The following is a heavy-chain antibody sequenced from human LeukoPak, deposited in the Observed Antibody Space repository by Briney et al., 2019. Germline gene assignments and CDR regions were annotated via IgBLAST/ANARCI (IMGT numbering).Heavy chain of an antibody. CDR2: ISGSGGST. J-gene: IGHJ4*02. Sequence: PGGTLRLSCAASGITFSSYAMSWVRQAPGKGLEWVSAISGSGGSTYYADSVKGRFTISRDNSKNTLYLQMNSLRAEDTAVYYCAKDLGRFGGNSGLDYWGQGTLVTVSS. D-gene: IGHD4-23*01. V-gene: IGHV3-23*01. CDR3: AKDLGRFGGNSGLDY. CDR1: GITFSSYA.